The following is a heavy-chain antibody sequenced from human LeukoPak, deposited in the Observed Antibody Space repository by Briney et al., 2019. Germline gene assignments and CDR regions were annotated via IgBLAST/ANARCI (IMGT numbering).Heavy chain of an antibody. CDR2: INHSGST. V-gene: IGHV4-34*01. CDR3: AVTTVRGVIKGGVFDY. CDR1: GGSFSGYY. D-gene: IGHD3-10*01. Sequence: SETLSLTCAVYGGSFSGYYWSWIRQPPGKGLEWIGEINHSGSTNYNPSLKSRVTISVDTSKNQFSLKLSSVTAADTAVYYCAVTTVRGVIKGGVFDYWGQGTLVTVSS. J-gene: IGHJ4*02.